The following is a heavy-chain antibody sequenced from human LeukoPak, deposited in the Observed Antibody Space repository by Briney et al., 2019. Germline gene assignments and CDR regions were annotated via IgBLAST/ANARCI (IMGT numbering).Heavy chain of an antibody. CDR3: ARGPSGDAHFDY. CDR2: MNPNSGNT. CDR1: GYTFTGYY. V-gene: IGHV1-8*03. J-gene: IGHJ4*02. Sequence: GASVKVSCKASGYTFTGYYMHWVRQATGQGLEWMGWMNPNSGNTGYAQKFQGRVTITRNTSISTAYMELSSLRSEDTAVYYCARGPSGDAHFDYWGQGTLVTVSS. D-gene: IGHD2-21*01.